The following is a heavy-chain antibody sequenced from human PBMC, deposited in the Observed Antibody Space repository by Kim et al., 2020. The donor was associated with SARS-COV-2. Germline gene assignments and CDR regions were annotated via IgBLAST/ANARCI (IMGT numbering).Heavy chain of an antibody. J-gene: IGHJ4*02. CDR3: ARIGTVANRGPFDY. V-gene: IGHV4-34*01. D-gene: IGHD4-17*01. CDR1: GGSFSGYY. CDR2: INHSGST. Sequence: SETLSLTCAVYGGSFSGYYWSWIRQPPGKGLEWIGEINHSGSTNYNPSLKSRVTISVDTSKNQFSLKLSSVTAADTAVYYCARIGTVANRGPFDYWGQGTLVTVSS.